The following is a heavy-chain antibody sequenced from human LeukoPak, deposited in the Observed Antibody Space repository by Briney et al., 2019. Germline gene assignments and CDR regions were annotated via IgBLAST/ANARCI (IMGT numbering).Heavy chain of an antibody. CDR1: GFTFSSYA. Sequence: PGGSLRLSCAASGFTFSSYAMHWVRQAPGKGLEWVAVISYDGSNKYYADSVKGRFTISRDNSKNTLYLQMNSLRAEDTAVYYCAREAGYYDSSPHFDYWGQGTLVTVSS. J-gene: IGHJ4*02. V-gene: IGHV3-30-3*01. CDR2: ISYDGSNK. D-gene: IGHD3-22*01. CDR3: AREAGYYDSSPHFDY.